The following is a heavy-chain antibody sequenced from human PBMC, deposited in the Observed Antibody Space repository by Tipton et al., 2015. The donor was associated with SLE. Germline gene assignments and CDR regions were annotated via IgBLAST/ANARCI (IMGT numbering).Heavy chain of an antibody. CDR3: ARDRGDFTFDS. J-gene: IGHJ5*01. V-gene: IGHV4-39*07. CDR2: VHYSGRT. D-gene: IGHD7-27*01. Sequence: GLVKPSETLSLTCSVSGGSINSDKLYWGWIRQPPGKRLEWIGSVHYSGRTYSNPSLKGRVTLSIDTSKNQFSLKVTSLTAADTALYFCARDRGDFTFDSWGQGPLVTVSS. CDR1: GGSINSDKLY.